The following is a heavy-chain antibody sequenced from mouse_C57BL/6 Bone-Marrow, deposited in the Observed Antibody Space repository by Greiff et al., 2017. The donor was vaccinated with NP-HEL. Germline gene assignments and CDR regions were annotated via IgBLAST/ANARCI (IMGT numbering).Heavy chain of an antibody. Sequence: EVQLQQSGPELVKPGASVKISCKASGYTFTDYYMNWVKQSHGKSLEWIGDINPNNGGTSYNQKFKGKATLTVDKSSSTAYMELRSLTSEDSAVYYCARLPPPITTVVVYWYFDVWGTGTTVTVSS. CDR1: GYTFTDYY. D-gene: IGHD1-1*01. CDR3: ARLPPPITTVVVYWYFDV. CDR2: INPNNGGT. J-gene: IGHJ1*03. V-gene: IGHV1-26*01.